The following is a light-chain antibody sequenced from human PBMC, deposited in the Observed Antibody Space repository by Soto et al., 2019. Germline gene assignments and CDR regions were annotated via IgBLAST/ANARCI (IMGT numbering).Light chain of an antibody. J-gene: IGKJ1*01. CDR2: GAS. CDR1: QSVNSN. Sequence: DIVMTQSPATLSVSQGEGATLSCRASQSVNSNLAWYRHKPGQAPRLLVYGASSRATGIPDRFSGSGSGTDFTLTISRLEPEDFAVYYCQQYGSSPTTFGQGAKVDIK. V-gene: IGKV3-20*01. CDR3: QQYGSSPTT.